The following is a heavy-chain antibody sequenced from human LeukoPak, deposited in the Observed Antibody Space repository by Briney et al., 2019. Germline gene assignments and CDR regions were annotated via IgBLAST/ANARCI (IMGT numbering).Heavy chain of an antibody. CDR3: ARAYYYDSSGYYFPTY. CDR2: ISSSSSYI. V-gene: IGHV3-21*01. CDR1: GITFSSYS. D-gene: IGHD3-22*01. J-gene: IGHJ4*02. Sequence: GGSLRLSCAASGITFSSYSMNWVRQAPGKGLEWVSSISSSSSYIYYADSVKGRFTISRDNAKNSLYLQMNSLRAEDTAVYYCARAYYYDSSGYYFPTYWGQGTLVTVSS.